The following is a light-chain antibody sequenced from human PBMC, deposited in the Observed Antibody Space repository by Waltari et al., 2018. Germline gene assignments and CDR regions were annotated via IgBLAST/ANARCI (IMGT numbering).Light chain of an antibody. Sequence: VLTQSPATLSLSPGERATLSCRASQDVATYLAWYQQGPGQAPRLPSYDASTRATGIPARFSGSGSGTDFTHTSDSLDPEDSAVYGCQQRSNGPRTFGQGTRLEIK. V-gene: IGKV3-11*01. CDR2: DAS. J-gene: IGKJ5*01. CDR1: QDVATY. CDR3: QQRSNGPRT.